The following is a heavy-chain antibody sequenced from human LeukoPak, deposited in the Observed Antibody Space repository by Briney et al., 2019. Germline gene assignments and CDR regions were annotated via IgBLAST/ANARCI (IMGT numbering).Heavy chain of an antibody. CDR1: GFTFDDYG. J-gene: IGHJ4*02. V-gene: IGHV3-20*04. CDR2: INWNGGST. D-gene: IGHD2-8*01. CDR3: ARDYCTNGVCYTGDY. Sequence: PGGSLRLSCAASGFTFDDYGMSWVRRAPGKGLEWVSGINWNGGSTGYADSVKGRFTISRDNAKNSLYLQMNSLRAEDTALYYCARDYCTNGVCYTGDYWGQGTLVTVSS.